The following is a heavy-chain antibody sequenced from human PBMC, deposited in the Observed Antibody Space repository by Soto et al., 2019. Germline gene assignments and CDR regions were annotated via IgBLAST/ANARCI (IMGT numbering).Heavy chain of an antibody. CDR3: VRDLSNFHY. Sequence: EVQLLESGGGLVQPGGSLRLSCAASGFTFSSYAMSWVRQAPEKGLDWVSSISASGSTKYPDSVRDRFTISRDNSENTLYLQMNSLRAEDTAIYYCVRDLSNFHYWGQGTLVTVSS. V-gene: IGHV3-23*01. J-gene: IGHJ1*01. CDR2: ISASGST. CDR1: GFTFSSYA.